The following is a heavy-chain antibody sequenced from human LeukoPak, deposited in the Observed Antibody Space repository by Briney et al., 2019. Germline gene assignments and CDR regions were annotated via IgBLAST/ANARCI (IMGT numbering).Heavy chain of an antibody. CDR2: ISYIGST. V-gene: IGHV4-59*11. Sequence: SETLSLTCAVSDDSFSSHSWTWIRQPPGKGLEWIGYISYIGSTTYNPSLKSRVTISIDTSKNQFSLKLSSVTAADTAVYYCARDLVTVTKGFDIWGQGTMVSVSS. CDR1: DDSFSSHS. CDR3: ARDLVTVTKGFDI. D-gene: IGHD4-17*01. J-gene: IGHJ3*02.